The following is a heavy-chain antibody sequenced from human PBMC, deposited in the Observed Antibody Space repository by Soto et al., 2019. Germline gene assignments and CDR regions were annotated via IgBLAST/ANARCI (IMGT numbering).Heavy chain of an antibody. CDR2: MNPNSGNT. CDR1: GYTFTSYD. V-gene: IGHV1-8*01. Sequence: VASVKVSCKASGYTFTSYDINWVRQATGQGLEWMGWMNPNSGNTGYAQKFQGRVTMTRNTSISTAYMELSSLRSEDTAVYYCARAYRYYYGMDVWGQVPTVTFSS. J-gene: IGHJ6*02. CDR3: ARAYRYYYGMDV.